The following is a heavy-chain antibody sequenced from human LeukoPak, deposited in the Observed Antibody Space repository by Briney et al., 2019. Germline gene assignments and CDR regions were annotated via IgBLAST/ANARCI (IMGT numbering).Heavy chain of an antibody. CDR3: ARDIGGSYPAADY. Sequence: SVKVSCKASGGTFSSYTISWVRQAPGQGLEWXXXIIPILGIANYAQKFQGRVTITADKSTSTAYMELSSLRSEDTAVYYCARDIGGSYPAADYWGQGTLVTVSS. J-gene: IGHJ4*02. V-gene: IGHV1-69*10. CDR1: GGTFSSYT. CDR2: IIPILGIA. D-gene: IGHD1-26*01.